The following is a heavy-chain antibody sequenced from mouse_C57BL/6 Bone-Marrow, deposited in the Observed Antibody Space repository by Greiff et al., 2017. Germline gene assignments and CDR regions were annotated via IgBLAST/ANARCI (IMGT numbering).Heavy chain of an antibody. Sequence: QVQLQQPGAELVMPGASVKLSCKASGYTFTSYWMHWVKQRPGQGLEWIGEIDPSDSYTNYNQKFKGKSTLTVDKSSSTAYMQLSSLTSEDSAVYYCARRAPFYYGNSYYFDYWGQGTTLTVSS. CDR2: IDPSDSYT. D-gene: IGHD2-1*01. J-gene: IGHJ2*01. CDR3: ARRAPFYYGNSYYFDY. V-gene: IGHV1-69*01. CDR1: GYTFTSYW.